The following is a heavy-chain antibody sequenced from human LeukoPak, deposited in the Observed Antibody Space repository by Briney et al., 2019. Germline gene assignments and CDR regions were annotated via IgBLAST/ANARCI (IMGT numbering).Heavy chain of an antibody. J-gene: IGHJ4*02. CDR2: IIPILGIA. V-gene: IGHV1-69*04. Sequence: SVKVSCKASGGTFSSYAISWVRQAPGQGLEWMGRIIPILGIANYAQKFQGRVTITADKSTSTAYMELSSLRSEDTAVYYCARDLGDSSGWYSRYWGQGTLVTVSS. CDR3: ARDLGDSSGWYSRY. CDR1: GGTFSSYA. D-gene: IGHD6-19*01.